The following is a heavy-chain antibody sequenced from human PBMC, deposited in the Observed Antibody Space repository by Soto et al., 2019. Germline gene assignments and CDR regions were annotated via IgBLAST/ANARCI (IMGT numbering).Heavy chain of an antibody. Sequence: SVKVSCKASGGTFSSYAISWVRQAPGQGLEWMGRIVPIFGTPYYAQKFQGRVTITADKSTSTVYMELSSLRSDDTAVYFCARGLECRGYCLDKPTWFAPWGQGTLVTVS. CDR1: GGTFSSYA. V-gene: IGHV1-69*06. CDR2: IVPIFGTP. D-gene: IGHD2-15*01. CDR3: ARGLECRGYCLDKPTWFAP. J-gene: IGHJ5*02.